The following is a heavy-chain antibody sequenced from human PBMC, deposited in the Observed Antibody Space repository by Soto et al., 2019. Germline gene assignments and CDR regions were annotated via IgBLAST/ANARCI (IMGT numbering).Heavy chain of an antibody. V-gene: IGHV3-11*01. CDR2: ISILGDST. D-gene: IGHD6-19*01. CDR3: ARDRAGTRTFPHNTFNM. J-gene: IGHJ3*02. CDR1: GFSFNVYY. Sequence: PGGSLRLSCAASGFSFNVYYMTWIRQAPGSGLEWVASISILGDSTYYADSMKGRFTISRDNARNSLHLQMDTLRAEDTAVYYCARDRAGTRTFPHNTFNMWGQGTTVTVAS.